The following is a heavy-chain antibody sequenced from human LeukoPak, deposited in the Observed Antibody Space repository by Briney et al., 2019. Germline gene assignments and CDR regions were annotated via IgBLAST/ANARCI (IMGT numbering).Heavy chain of an antibody. D-gene: IGHD2-15*01. J-gene: IGHJ3*02. CDR3: ASANIVVVRAAFDT. Sequence: PGGSLRLSCAASGFTFSSYAMSWVRQAPGKGLEWVSRINSDGINTSYADSVNGRFTIYRDNAKSTLNLQMNSLGAEDTAVYYCASANIVVVRAAFDTWGQGTMVTVSS. V-gene: IGHV3-74*01. CDR2: INSDGINT. CDR1: GFTFSSYA.